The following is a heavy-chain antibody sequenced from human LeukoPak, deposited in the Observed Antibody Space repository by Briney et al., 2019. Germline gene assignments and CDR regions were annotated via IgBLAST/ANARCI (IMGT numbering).Heavy chain of an antibody. D-gene: IGHD3-10*01. CDR2: IIPIFGTA. V-gene: IGHV1-69*13. J-gene: IGHJ6*03. Sequence: SVKVSCTTSRVTFSSYAITWVRQAPRQELEWMGGIIPIFGTANSTHKFHGRDTITADESTSTAYMELSSLRSEDEAVYYCARRAGYYYGSGPPPYYYYMDVWGKGTTVTISS. CDR3: ARRAGYYYGSGPPPYYYYMDV. CDR1: RVTFSSYA.